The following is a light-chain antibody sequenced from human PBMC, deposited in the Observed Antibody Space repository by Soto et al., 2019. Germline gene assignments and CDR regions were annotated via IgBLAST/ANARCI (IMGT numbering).Light chain of an antibody. V-gene: IGKV3-15*01. J-gene: IGKJ5*01. CDR2: GAS. Sequence: DIVLTQSPATLSVSPGERATLSCRASQSVSSYLAWYQQKPGQAPRLLIYGASARALGIPDRFSGSGSGTEFSFTVTSLQSEDFAVYYCQQYDQWPITFGQGTRLEIK. CDR3: QQYDQWPIT. CDR1: QSVSSY.